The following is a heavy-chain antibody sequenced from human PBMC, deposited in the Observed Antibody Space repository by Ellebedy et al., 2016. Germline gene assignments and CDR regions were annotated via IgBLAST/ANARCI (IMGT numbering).Heavy chain of an antibody. V-gene: IGHV3-74*01. D-gene: IGHD4-23*01. Sequence: GESLKISXAASGFTFSSYAMHWVRQAPGKGLVWVSHINTDGSSTNYADSVKGRFTISRDNAKNTLYLQMHSLRVEDTAVYYCVRDNSGIDSWGQGTPVTVSS. CDR1: GFTFSSYA. CDR3: VRDNSGIDS. CDR2: INTDGSST. J-gene: IGHJ4*02.